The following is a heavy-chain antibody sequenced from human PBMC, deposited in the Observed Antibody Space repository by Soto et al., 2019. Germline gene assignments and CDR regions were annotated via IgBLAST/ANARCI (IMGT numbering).Heavy chain of an antibody. D-gene: IGHD1-26*01. J-gene: IGHJ5*01. V-gene: IGHV4-61*01. Sequence: PETPSLTRPFSGYSVKCGLYYLTWLRQPPGKGLEWIGYIYHVGTSKFNPSLNSRATISLDTSKSQFSLRLRSVTAADTAVYFCARESIAGDTKFDPWGQGTLVNSPQ. CDR3: ARESIAGDTKFDP. CDR2: IYHVGTS. CDR1: GYSVKCGLYY.